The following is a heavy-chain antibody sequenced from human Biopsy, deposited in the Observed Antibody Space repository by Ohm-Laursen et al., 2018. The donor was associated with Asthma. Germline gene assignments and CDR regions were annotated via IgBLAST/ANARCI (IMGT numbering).Heavy chain of an antibody. CDR1: GYNFISFA. Sequence: GASVKVPCKASGYNFISFAIHWVRQAPGQRLEWMGWVNTGNGDTKYSQKFQGRVTITRDTSASTAYMELRSLRSEDTATYYYARTYYDFLTGQVKDVFGVWGQGTMVTVSS. V-gene: IGHV1-3*04. CDR3: ARTYYDFLTGQVKDVFGV. CDR2: VNTGNGDT. J-gene: IGHJ3*01. D-gene: IGHD3-9*01.